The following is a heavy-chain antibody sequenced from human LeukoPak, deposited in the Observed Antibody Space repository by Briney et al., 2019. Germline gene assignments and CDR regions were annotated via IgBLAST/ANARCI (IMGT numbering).Heavy chain of an antibody. CDR3: AKGLGGASLIVDALDM. J-gene: IGHJ3*02. CDR2: ITWNSGSV. V-gene: IGHV3-9*03. D-gene: IGHD3/OR15-3a*01. Sequence: SLRLSCAASGVTFHDYAIHWVRQVPGKGLEWVSGITWNSGSVLYADSVRCRFTISRDNAKNTLYLQMNSLRAEDMAFYYCAKGLGGASLIVDALDMWGQGTMVTV. CDR1: GVTFHDYA.